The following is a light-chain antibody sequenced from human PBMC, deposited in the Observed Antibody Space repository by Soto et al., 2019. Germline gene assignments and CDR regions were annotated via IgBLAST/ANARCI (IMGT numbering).Light chain of an antibody. V-gene: IGKV3-20*01. J-gene: IGKJ1*01. CDR1: QSVRSSF. CDR2: GAS. CDR3: QQYDRSPWT. Sequence: ESVLTQSPGTLSLSPGERATLSCRASQSVRSSFLAWYQLKPGQAPRLLIYGASSRATGIPDRFSGSGSGTDFTLTISRLEPEDFALYYCQQYDRSPWTFGQGTKVEIK.